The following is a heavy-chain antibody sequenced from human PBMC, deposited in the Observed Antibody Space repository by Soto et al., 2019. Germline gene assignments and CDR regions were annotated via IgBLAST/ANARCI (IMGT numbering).Heavy chain of an antibody. J-gene: IGHJ1*01. V-gene: IGHV1-24*01. CDR2: FDPEDGET. CDR1: GYTLTELS. Sequence: ASVKVSCKVSGYTLTELSMHWVRQAPGKGLEWMGGFDPEDGETIYAQKFQGRVTMTEDTSTDTAYMELSSLRSEDTAVYYCANLRRDYCSSTSCYWFTYFQHWGQGTLVTVSS. D-gene: IGHD2-2*01. CDR3: ANLRRDYCSSTSCYWFTYFQH.